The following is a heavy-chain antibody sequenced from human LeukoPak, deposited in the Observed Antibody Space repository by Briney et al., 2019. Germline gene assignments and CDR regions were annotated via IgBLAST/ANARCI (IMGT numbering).Heavy chain of an antibody. D-gene: IGHD1-26*01. CDR3: ARFSIVGATRYFQH. V-gene: IGHV4-59*01. CDR1: GGSISSYY. CDR2: IYYSGST. Sequence: PSETLSLTCTVSGGSISSYYWSWIRQPPGKGLEWIGYIYYSGSTYYNPSLKSRVTISVDTSKNQFSLKLSSVTAADTAVYYCARFSIVGATRYFQHWGQGTLVTVSS. J-gene: IGHJ1*01.